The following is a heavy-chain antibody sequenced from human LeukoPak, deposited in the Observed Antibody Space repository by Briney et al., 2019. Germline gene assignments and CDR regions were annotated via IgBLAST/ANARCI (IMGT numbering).Heavy chain of an antibody. D-gene: IGHD4-23*01. CDR3: ARDSGAYGGYVFDY. CDR1: GYTFTKYG. Sequence: AAVKTSCNASGYTFTKYGISWVRQAPCQGLDGMEWISAYNGNTNHAQKLQGRVTMTTDTSTSTAYMELRSLRSDDTAVYYCARDSGAYGGYVFDYWGQGTLVTVSS. V-gene: IGHV1-18*01. CDR2: ISAYNGNT. J-gene: IGHJ4*02.